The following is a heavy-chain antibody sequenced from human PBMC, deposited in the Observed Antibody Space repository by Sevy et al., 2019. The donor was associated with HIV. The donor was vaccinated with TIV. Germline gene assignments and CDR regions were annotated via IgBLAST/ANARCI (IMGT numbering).Heavy chain of an antibody. J-gene: IGHJ3*02. CDR2: ISSSSSYI. CDR3: ARTNSLLNDAFDI. V-gene: IGHV3-21*01. D-gene: IGHD2-15*01. Sequence: GGSLRLSCAASGFTFSSYSMNWVRQAPGKGLEWVSSISSSSSYIYYADSVKGRFTISRDYAKNSLYLQMNSLRAEDTAVYYCARTNSLLNDAFDIWGQGTMVTVSS. CDR1: GFTFSSYS.